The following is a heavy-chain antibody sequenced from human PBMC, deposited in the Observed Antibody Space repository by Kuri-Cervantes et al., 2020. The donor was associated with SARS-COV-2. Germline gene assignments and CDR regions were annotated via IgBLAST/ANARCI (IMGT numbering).Heavy chain of an antibody. CDR1: GFTFSSYS. CDR3: ARGYCSSTSCPPYYYYGMDV. Sequence: GGSLRLSCAASGFTFSSYSMNWVRQAPGKGLEWVSYISSSSSTIYYADSVKDRFTISRDNAKNSLYLQMNSLRDEDTAVYYCARGYCSSTSCPPYYYYGMDVWGQGTTVTVSS. CDR2: ISSSSSTI. V-gene: IGHV3-48*02. J-gene: IGHJ6*02. D-gene: IGHD2-2*01.